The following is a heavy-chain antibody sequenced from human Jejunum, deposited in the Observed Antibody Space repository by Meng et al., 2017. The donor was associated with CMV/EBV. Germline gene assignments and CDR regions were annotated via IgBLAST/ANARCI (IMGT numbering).Heavy chain of an antibody. CDR3: VHNIWKPSTPSYYFDY. V-gene: IGHV2-5*02. J-gene: IGHJ4*02. CDR2: IYWDDDK. Sequence: FSLNTSGVGVGWIRQPPGKALEWLALIYWDDDKRYRPSLKNRLIITRDTSKTQVVLKMTNMDPVDTATYYCVHNIWKPSTPSYYFDYWGQGTLVTVSS. D-gene: IGHD3-3*01. CDR1: FSLNTSGVG.